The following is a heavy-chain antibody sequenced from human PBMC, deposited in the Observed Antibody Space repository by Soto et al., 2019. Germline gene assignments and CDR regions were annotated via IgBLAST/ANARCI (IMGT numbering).Heavy chain of an antibody. CDR2: INTDGSRT. D-gene: IGHD3-10*01. V-gene: IGHV3-74*01. Sequence: GGSLRLSCAASEFTFSDYWVHWVRPAPGKGLMWVSRINTDGSRTTYADSVEGRFAISRDNAKSTLYLHMYSLRAEDTAVYYCARVKSGSYDWFDPWGQGTLVTVSS. CDR3: ARVKSGSYDWFDP. CDR1: EFTFSDYW. J-gene: IGHJ5*02.